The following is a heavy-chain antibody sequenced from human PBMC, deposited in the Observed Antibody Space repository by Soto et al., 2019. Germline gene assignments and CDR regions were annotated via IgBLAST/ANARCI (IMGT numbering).Heavy chain of an antibody. D-gene: IGHD5-12*01. Sequence: EVQLVESGGGLVKPGGSLRLSCAASGFTFSSYSMNWVRQAPGKGLEWVSSISSSSSYIYYADSVKGRFTISRDNAKNSLYLQMNSLRAEDTAVYYCARAGPKDIVATIKYYYMDVWGKGTTVTVSS. CDR1: GFTFSSYS. V-gene: IGHV3-21*01. CDR3: ARAGPKDIVATIKYYYMDV. J-gene: IGHJ6*03. CDR2: ISSSSSYI.